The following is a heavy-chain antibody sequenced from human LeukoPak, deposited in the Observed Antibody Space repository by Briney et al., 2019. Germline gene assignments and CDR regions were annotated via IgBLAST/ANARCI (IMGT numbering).Heavy chain of an antibody. Sequence: GGSLRFSCAASGFTFSNFWMHWVRQTPGKGLVWVSRINSDGSSASYADSVKGRFTISRDNAKNTLYLQMNSLRAEDTAVYYCARGLYGSPGDYWGQGTLVTVSS. D-gene: IGHD1-26*01. J-gene: IGHJ4*02. CDR1: GFTFSNFW. CDR3: ARGLYGSPGDY. V-gene: IGHV3-74*01. CDR2: INSDGSSA.